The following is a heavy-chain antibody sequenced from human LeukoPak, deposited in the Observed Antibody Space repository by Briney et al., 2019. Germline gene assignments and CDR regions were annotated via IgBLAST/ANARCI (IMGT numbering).Heavy chain of an antibody. D-gene: IGHD3-10*01. CDR1: DDSISGNIYF. CDR3: ARGSQTPDAGY. J-gene: IGHJ1*01. CDR2: MSDSGST. V-gene: IGHV4-61*01. Sequence: PSETLSLTCTVSDDSISGNIYFWSRIRQPPGKGLGWIGYMSDSGSTAYPPSLKRRVTIPIETSQSPFSLHLKPVTAADTAVYFCARGSQTPDAGYWRQGILVPVSS.